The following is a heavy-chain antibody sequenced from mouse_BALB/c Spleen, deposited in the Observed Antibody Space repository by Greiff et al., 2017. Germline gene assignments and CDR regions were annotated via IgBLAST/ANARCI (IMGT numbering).Heavy chain of an antibody. CDR1: GFAFSSYD. J-gene: IGHJ2*01. Sequence: DVQLQESGGGLVKPGGSLKLSCAASGFAFSSYDMSWVRQTPEKRLEWVAYISSGGGSTYYPDTVKGRFTISRDNAKNTLYLQMSSLKSEDTAMYYCARRNWDGYFDYWGQGTTLTVSS. D-gene: IGHD4-1*01. CDR2: ISSGGGST. CDR3: ARRNWDGYFDY. V-gene: IGHV5-12-1*01.